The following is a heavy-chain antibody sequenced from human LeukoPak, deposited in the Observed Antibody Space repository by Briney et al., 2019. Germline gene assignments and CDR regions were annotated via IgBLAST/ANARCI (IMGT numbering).Heavy chain of an antibody. D-gene: IGHD3-10*01. CDR2: INRSGGRT. CDR3: AKDYHSSGTYHDY. CDR1: GFTFDDYA. J-gene: IGHJ4*02. V-gene: IGHV3-23*01. Sequence: GGSLRLSCEASGFTFDDYAMSWVRQAPGKGLEWVSGINRSGGRTYNADSVKGRFTISSDDSKNMLYLQMNNLRAEDTAVYYCAKDYHSSGTYHDYWGQGTLVTVSS.